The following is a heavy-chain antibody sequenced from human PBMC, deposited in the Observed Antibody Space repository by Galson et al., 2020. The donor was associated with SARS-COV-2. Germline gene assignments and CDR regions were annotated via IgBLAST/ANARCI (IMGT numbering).Heavy chain of an antibody. J-gene: IGHJ6*02. V-gene: IGHV3-33*03. CDR3: AKRGTMSCDRGDCDFRDV. CDR2: IWYDGTKA. CDR1: GFTFRNYC. Sequence: GRSLRLSCAASGFTFRNYCMHCVRQAPDKGLEWVAVIWYDGTKAYYADSVKGRFTITRDNSKNTPYLQMNRQRVADTAVYFCAKRGTMSCDRGDCDFRDVSGQGPTVADSS. D-gene: IGHD2-21*01.